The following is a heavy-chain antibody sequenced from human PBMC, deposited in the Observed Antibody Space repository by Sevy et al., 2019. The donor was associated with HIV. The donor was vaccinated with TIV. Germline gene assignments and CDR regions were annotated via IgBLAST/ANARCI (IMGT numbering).Heavy chain of an antibody. D-gene: IGHD3-22*01. CDR1: GFTFSDYY. V-gene: IGHV3-11*01. CDR2: ISKSGSTI. J-gene: IGHJ5*02. CDR3: ARENTMIEEPGWLDP. Sequence: GGSLRLSCAASGFTFSDYYMSWIRQAPGKGLEWVSYISKSGSTINYADSVKGRFTISRDNAKNSLYLQINSLRAEDSSVYYCARENTMIEEPGWLDPWGQGTLVTVSS.